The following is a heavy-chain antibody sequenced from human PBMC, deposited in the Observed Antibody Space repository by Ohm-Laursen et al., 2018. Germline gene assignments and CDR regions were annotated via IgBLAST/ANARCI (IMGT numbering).Heavy chain of an antibody. J-gene: IGHJ4*02. CDR2: ISWNSVNI. CDR1: GFTFAGYA. V-gene: IGHV3-9*01. CDR3: AKDMDKSGRIVVFDY. D-gene: IGHD2-21*01. Sequence: SLRLSCTASGFTFAGYAMHWVRQAPGKGLEWVSGISWNSVNIGYADSVTGRFTISRDNAKNSLYLQMNSLRAEDTALYYCAKDMDKSGRIVVFDYWGQGTPVTVSS.